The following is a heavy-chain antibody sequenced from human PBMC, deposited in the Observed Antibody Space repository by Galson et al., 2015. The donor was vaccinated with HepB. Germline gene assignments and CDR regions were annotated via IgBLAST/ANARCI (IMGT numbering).Heavy chain of an antibody. J-gene: IGHJ4*02. CDR3: ARDSSRGPWGIYYFDY. V-gene: IGHV3-11*06. CDR2: IFSSSSNK. D-gene: IGHD6-13*01. Sequence: SLRLSCAASGFTFSDYCMSWIRQAPGKGLEWVSYIFSSSSNKDYADSVKGRFTISRDNTKNSLYLQMNSLRAEDTAVYYCARDSSRGPWGIYYFDYWGQGTLVTVSS. CDR1: GFTFSDYC.